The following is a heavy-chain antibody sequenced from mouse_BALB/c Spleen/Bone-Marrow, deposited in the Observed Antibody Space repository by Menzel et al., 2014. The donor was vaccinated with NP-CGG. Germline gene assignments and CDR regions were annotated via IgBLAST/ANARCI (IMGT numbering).Heavy chain of an antibody. J-gene: IGHJ4*01. CDR2: IWAGGST. Sequence: QVQLQQSGPGLVAPSQSLSITCTVSGFSLTSYGVHWVRRPPGKGLEWLGVIWAGGSTNYNSALMSRLSISKDNSKSXVSLKMNSLQTDDTAMYYCARDYGSSYYAMDYWGQGTSVTVSS. V-gene: IGHV2-9*02. CDR1: GFSLTSYG. CDR3: ARDYGSSYYAMDY. D-gene: IGHD1-1*01.